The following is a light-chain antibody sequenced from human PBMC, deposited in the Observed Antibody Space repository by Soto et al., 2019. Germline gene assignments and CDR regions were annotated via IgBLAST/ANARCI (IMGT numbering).Light chain of an antibody. CDR2: DAS. V-gene: IGKV1-5*01. Sequence: IQMTQSPSTLSASLGDRVTITGRASQSISSWLAWYQQKPGKAPKLLIYDASSLESGVPSRFSGSGSGTEFALTISNLQPGDFATYYCQQYNSYSRPFGQGTKVDIK. CDR3: QQYNSYSRP. CDR1: QSISSW. J-gene: IGKJ1*01.